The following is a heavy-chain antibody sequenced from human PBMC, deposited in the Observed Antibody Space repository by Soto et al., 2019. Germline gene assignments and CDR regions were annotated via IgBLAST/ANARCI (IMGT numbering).Heavy chain of an antibody. V-gene: IGHV3-74*01. CDR1: GFTFSSYW. J-gene: IGHJ6*03. Sequence: EVQLVESGGGLVQPGGSLRLSCAASGFTFSSYWMHWVRQAPGKGLVWVSRINSDGSSTSYADSVKGRFTIARDNAKNTLYLQMNSLRAEDTAVYYCARGGALYGDYWYYYYYMDVWGKGTTVTVSS. CDR3: ARGGALYGDYWYYYYYMDV. D-gene: IGHD4-17*01. CDR2: INSDGSST.